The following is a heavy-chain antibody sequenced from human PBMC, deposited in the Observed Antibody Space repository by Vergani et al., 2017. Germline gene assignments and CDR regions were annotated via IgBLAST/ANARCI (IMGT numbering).Heavy chain of an antibody. J-gene: IGHJ2*01. CDR3: ASGKYYSDSTSHFRGRYFDV. CDR1: GDSIISRSYY. D-gene: IGHD3-16*01. CDR2: IYNSGNG. Sequence: QMQLQESGPGLVKASETLSLTCTVSGDSIISRSYYWGWIRQPPGKGLEWIGSIYNSGNGDSSSSLKSRVTISADTSKNQFSLRLTSVTAADTAVYYCASGKYYSDSTSHFRGRYFDVWVRGTLFTVPS. V-gene: IGHV4-39*01.